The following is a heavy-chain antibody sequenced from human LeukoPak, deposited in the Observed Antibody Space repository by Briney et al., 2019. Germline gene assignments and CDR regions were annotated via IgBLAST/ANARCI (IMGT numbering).Heavy chain of an antibody. CDR1: GYSISSGYY. Sequence: PSETLSLTCAVSGYSISSGYYWGWIRQPPGKGLEWIGSIYHSGSTYYNPSLKSRVTISVDTSKNQFSLKLSSVTAADTAVYYCARGRSGWEGGLDYWGQGTLVTVSS. CDR2: IYHSGST. V-gene: IGHV4-38-2*01. CDR3: ARGRSGWEGGLDY. J-gene: IGHJ4*02. D-gene: IGHD1-26*01.